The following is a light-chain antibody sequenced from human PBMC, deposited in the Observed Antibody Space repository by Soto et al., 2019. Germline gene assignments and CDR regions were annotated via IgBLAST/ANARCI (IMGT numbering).Light chain of an antibody. CDR2: GVS. Sequence: ALTQPASVSGSPGQSITISCTGTSSDVGGYKFVSWYQQHPGKAPKLMIYGVSNRPSGVSDRFSGSKSGNTASLTISGLQAEDEADYYCSSYTSSSAVVFGGGTKLTVL. CDR3: SSYTSSSAVV. V-gene: IGLV2-14*01. CDR1: SSDVGGYKF. J-gene: IGLJ3*02.